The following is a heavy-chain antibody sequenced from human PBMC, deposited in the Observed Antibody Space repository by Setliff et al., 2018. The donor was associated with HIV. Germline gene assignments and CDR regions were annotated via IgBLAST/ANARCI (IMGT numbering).Heavy chain of an antibody. J-gene: IGHJ4*02. CDR2: INPSSGGT. CDR1: GYTFTGYY. CDR3: ARQDIPTGYYLFDY. Sequence: ASVKVSCKASGYTFTGYYIHWVRRAPGQGLEWMGRINPSSGGTNYAPKFQGRIIMTRDASINTVYMELSSLTSDDTALYYCARQDIPTGYYLFDYWGQGTQVTVSS. V-gene: IGHV1-2*06. D-gene: IGHD3-9*01.